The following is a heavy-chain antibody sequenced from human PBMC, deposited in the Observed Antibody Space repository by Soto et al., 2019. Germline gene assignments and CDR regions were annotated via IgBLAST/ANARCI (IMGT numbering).Heavy chain of an antibody. CDR2: ISYDGSNK. Sequence: QVQLVESGGGVVQPGRSLRLSCAASGFTFSSYAMHWVRQAPGKGLEWVAVISYDGSNKYYADSVKGRFTISRDNSKNTLYLQMNSLRAEDTAVYYCARPVRVGCVDTAGAFDIWGQGTMVTVSS. D-gene: IGHD5-18*01. J-gene: IGHJ3*02. CDR1: GFTFSSYA. CDR3: ARPVRVGCVDTAGAFDI. V-gene: IGHV3-30-3*01.